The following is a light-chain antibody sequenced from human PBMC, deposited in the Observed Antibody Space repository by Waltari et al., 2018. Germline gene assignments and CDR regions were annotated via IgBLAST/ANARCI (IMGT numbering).Light chain of an antibody. CDR1: WASSGTNV. V-gene: IGLV1-44*01. CDR3: SAWDDRLNSNVI. Sequence: QSLLTHPTSASWAPGQSVTMSCFVSWASSGTNVVSWYEQRPGTAPKLLIHRNNRRLLAVAERSAYSKSSTSASLPNRGLKTPDESDYYCSAWDDRLNSNVIFGGGTKLTVL. CDR2: RNN. J-gene: IGLJ2*01.